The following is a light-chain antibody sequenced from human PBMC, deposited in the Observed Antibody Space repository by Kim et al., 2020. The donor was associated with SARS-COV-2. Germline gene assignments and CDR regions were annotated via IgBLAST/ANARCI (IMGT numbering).Light chain of an antibody. J-gene: IGKJ1*01. Sequence: SPGERATLSCRSRQTINNRLVWYQQKPGQAPRILIYDATTRATGIPARFIGSGSETDFTLTINGLQSEDFAVYYCQQSNNWPPLTFGQGTKVDIK. CDR1: QTINNR. CDR2: DAT. V-gene: IGKV3-15*01. CDR3: QQSNNWPPLT.